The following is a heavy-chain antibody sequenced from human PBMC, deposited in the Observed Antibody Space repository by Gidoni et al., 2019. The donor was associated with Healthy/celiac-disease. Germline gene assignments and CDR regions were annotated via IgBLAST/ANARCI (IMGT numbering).Heavy chain of an antibody. CDR2: ISSSGSTI. J-gene: IGHJ6*02. V-gene: IGHV3-48*03. CDR3: ARALIVGSYWGYYYYYGMDV. D-gene: IGHD1-26*01. Sequence: EVQLVESGGGLVQPGGSLRLSCAASGFTFSSYEMNWVRQAPGKGLEWVSYISSSGSTIYYADSVKGRFTISRDNAKNSLYLQMNSLRAEDTAVYYCARALIVGSYWGYYYYYGMDVWGQGTTVTVSS. CDR1: GFTFSSYE.